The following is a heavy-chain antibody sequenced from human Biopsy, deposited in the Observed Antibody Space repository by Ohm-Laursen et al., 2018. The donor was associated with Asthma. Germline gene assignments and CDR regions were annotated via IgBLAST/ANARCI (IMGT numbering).Heavy chain of an antibody. V-gene: IGHV3-53*01. CDR2: IYSGGTS. J-gene: IGHJ4*02. CDR3: ARGDSSNWSHYYFDY. D-gene: IGHD3-22*01. Sequence: GSLRLSCAASGFAFSQGGMHWVRQAPGKGLEWVSVIYSGGTSHTADSVRGRFTISRDYSKNTLYLQMHSLRAEDTAVYYCARGDSSNWSHYYFDYWGQGTLVTVSS. CDR1: GFAFSQGG.